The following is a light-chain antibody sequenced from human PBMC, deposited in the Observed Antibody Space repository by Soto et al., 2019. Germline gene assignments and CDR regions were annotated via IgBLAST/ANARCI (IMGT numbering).Light chain of an antibody. Sequence: IVLTQSAGTLSLSPGESVTLSCRASQGLXSRDPAVYQRKPGKAPSLLXDGASSMATGSPDRFSGGGSATDFTLTISRLEPEDFAVYYCQQYHNATPTFGQGTKVDIK. CDR1: QGLXSRD. CDR3: QQYHNATPT. J-gene: IGKJ1*01. V-gene: IGKV3-20*01. CDR2: GAS.